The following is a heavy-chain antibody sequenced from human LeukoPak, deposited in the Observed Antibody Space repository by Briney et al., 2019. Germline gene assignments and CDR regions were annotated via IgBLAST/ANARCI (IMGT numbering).Heavy chain of an antibody. CDR2: ISYGGSNK. V-gene: IGHV3-30-3*01. Sequence: PGGSLRLSCAASGFTFSSYAMHWVRQAPGKGLEWVAVISYGGSNKYYADSVKGRFTISRDNSKNTLYLQMNSLRAEDTAVYYCARDLYSSLWFDYWGQGTLVTVSS. CDR1: GFTFSSYA. D-gene: IGHD6-6*01. CDR3: ARDLYSSLWFDY. J-gene: IGHJ4*02.